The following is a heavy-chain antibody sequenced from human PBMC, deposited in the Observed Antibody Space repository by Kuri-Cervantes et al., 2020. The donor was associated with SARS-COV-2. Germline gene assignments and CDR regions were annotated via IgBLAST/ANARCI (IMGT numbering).Heavy chain of an antibody. CDR2: ISGGGGST. J-gene: IGHJ4*02. Sequence: GGSLRLSCAASGFTFSSYAMSWVRQAPGKGLEWVSAISGGGGSTYYADSVKGRFTISRDNSKNTLYLQMNSLRAEDTAVYYCAKAIGGAIATGGVDYWGQGTLVTVSS. CDR3: AKAIGGAIATGGVDY. V-gene: IGHV3-23*01. D-gene: IGHD2-21*01. CDR1: GFTFSSYA.